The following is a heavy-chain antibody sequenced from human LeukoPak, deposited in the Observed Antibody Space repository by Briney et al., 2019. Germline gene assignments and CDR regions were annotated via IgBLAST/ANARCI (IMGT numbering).Heavy chain of an antibody. CDR3: ARGSGYGPTTPFDF. V-gene: IGHV3-30-3*01. D-gene: IGHD3-22*01. Sequence: PGGSLRLSCAASGFPFNSYAMHWVRQAPGKGLDWVAVILYDGSSKYYSDSVKGRFTISKDQSKNTLCLQMNILRAEYTALYYCARGSGYGPTTPFDFWGQGTLVTVSS. CDR2: ILYDGSSK. J-gene: IGHJ4*02. CDR1: GFPFNSYA.